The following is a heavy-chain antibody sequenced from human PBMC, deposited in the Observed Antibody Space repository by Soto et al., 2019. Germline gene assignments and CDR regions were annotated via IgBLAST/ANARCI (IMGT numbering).Heavy chain of an antibody. Sequence: SQTLSLTCAISGDSVSGNSAAWNWIRQSPSRGLEWLGRTYYRSKWYNDYAVSVKSRITINPDTSKNQFSLQLNSVTPEDTAVYYCARGEYSGYEVYYYYGMDVWGQGTTVTVSS. CDR3: ARGEYSGYEVYYYYGMDV. CDR2: TYYRSKWYN. J-gene: IGHJ6*02. V-gene: IGHV6-1*01. D-gene: IGHD5-12*01. CDR1: GDSVSGNSAA.